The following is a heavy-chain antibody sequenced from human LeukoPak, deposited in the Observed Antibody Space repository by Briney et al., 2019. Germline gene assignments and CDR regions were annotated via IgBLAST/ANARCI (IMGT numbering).Heavy chain of an antibody. Sequence: PGGSLRLSCAASGFIFSRYGMHWVRQAPGKGLEWVAVIWYDGSYKYHADSVKGRFTISRDNSKNMLYLQMNSLRAEDTAVYYCARDENYYDSSGYFTPDYWGQGTLVTVSS. V-gene: IGHV3-33*01. CDR3: ARDENYYDSSGYFTPDY. CDR1: GFIFSRYG. D-gene: IGHD3-22*01. J-gene: IGHJ4*02. CDR2: IWYDGSYK.